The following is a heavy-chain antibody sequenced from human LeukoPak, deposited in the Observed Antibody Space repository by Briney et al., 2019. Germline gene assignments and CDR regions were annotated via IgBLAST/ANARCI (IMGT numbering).Heavy chain of an antibody. J-gene: IGHJ5*02. D-gene: IGHD2-2*02. CDR2: IYYSGST. CDR1: GGSMSSSSYY. CDR3: AREVDCSRTSCYTSRGWFDP. Sequence: SETLSLTCTVSGGSMSSSSYYWGWIRQPPGKGLEWIGCIYYSGSTYYNPSLKSRVTISVDTSKNQFSLKLSSVTAADTAVYYCAREVDCSRTSCYTSRGWFDPWGQGTLVTVSS. V-gene: IGHV4-39*07.